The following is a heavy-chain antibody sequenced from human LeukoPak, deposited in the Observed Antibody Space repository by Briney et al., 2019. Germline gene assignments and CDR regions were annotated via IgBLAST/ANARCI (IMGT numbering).Heavy chain of an antibody. Sequence: GGSLRLSCAASGFTFSSYATSWVRQAPGKGLEWVSAISGSGGSTYYADSVKGRFTISRDNSKNTLYLQMNSLRAEDTAVYYCAKEQRDSSGWYVADYWGQGTLVTVSS. CDR2: ISGSGGST. J-gene: IGHJ4*02. CDR3: AKEQRDSSGWYVADY. D-gene: IGHD6-19*01. CDR1: GFTFSSYA. V-gene: IGHV3-23*01.